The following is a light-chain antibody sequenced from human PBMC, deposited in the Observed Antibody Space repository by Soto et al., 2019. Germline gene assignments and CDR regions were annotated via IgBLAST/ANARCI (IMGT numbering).Light chain of an antibody. Sequence: QSVLTQPPSASGTPGQRGNISCSGSSSNIGSNYVYWYQQLPGTAPKLLIYRNDQRPSGVPDRFSGSKSGTSASLAIIGLRSEDEAHYHCASWDDTLTGLLFGGGTKLTVL. J-gene: IGLJ2*01. CDR2: RND. CDR1: SSNIGSNY. CDR3: ASWDDTLTGLL. V-gene: IGLV1-47*01.